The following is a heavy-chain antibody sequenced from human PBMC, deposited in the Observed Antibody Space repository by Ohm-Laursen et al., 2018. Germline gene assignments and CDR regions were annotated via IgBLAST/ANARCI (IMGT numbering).Heavy chain of an antibody. J-gene: IGHJ4*02. CDR3: ARGQPIDF. CDR1: GLTLKSYS. V-gene: IGHV3-21*01. Sequence: SLRLSCAASGLTLKSYSMNWVRQAPGKGLEWVSSISFSGSHIYYADSVKGRFTISRDNAKTTLYLQMNSLRADDTSIYYCARGQPIDFWGQGTLVTVSS. CDR2: ISFSGSHI.